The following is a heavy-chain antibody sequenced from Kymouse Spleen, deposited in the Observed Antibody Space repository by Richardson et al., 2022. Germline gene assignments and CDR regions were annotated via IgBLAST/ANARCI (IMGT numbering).Heavy chain of an antibody. Sequence: QVQLVESGGGVVQPGRSLRLSCAASGFTFSSYGMHWVRQAPGKGLEWVAVIWYDGSNKYYADSVKGRFTISRDNSKNTLYLQMNSLRAEDTAVYYCASSGPYYYYYGMDVWGQGTTVTVSS. J-gene: IGHJ6*02. CDR3: ASSGPYYYYYGMDV. CDR2: IWYDGSNK. V-gene: IGHV3-33*01. D-gene: IGHD6-19*01. CDR1: GFTFSSYG.